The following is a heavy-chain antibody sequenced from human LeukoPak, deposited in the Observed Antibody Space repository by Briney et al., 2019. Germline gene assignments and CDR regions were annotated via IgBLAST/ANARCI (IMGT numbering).Heavy chain of an antibody. Sequence: SETLSLTCTVSGGSVSSGSYHWSWIRQPPGKGLEWIGYIYYSGSTNYNPSLKSRVTISVDTSKNQFSLKLSSVTAADTAVYYCARVYLRGKIDYWGQGTLVTVSS. D-gene: IGHD3-16*01. J-gene: IGHJ4*02. CDR1: GGSVSSGSYH. CDR2: IYYSGST. CDR3: ARVYLRGKIDY. V-gene: IGHV4-61*01.